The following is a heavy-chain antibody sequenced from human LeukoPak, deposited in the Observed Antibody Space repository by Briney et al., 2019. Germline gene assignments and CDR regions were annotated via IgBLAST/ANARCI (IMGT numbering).Heavy chain of an antibody. D-gene: IGHD3-10*01. CDR2: IKHSGST. J-gene: IGHJ6*03. Sequence: PSETLCLTCAVYGGSFSGYYWSWIRQPPGKGLEWIGEIKHSGSTNYNPSLKSRVTMSVDTSKNQFSLKLSSVTAADTAVYYCARDVTMVRGVIGVFYYYYYMDVWGKGTTVTISS. V-gene: IGHV4-34*01. CDR3: ARDVTMVRGVIGVFYYYYYMDV. CDR1: GGSFSGYY.